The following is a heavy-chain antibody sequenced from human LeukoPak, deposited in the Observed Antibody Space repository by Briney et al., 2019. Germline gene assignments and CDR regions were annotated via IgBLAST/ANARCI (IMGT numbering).Heavy chain of an antibody. J-gene: IGHJ4*02. CDR2: IYYSGNT. CDR3: ARRGYCASASCYRVFDY. D-gene: IGHD2-2*02. V-gene: IGHV4-39*01. CDR1: GGSISSNGYS. Sequence: SETLSLTCTVSGGSISSNGYSWGWIRQPPGTGLEWIGNIYYSGNTYYNPSLKSRVTISVDTSNNQFSLKLSSVTATDTAIYYCARRGYCASASCYRVFDYWGQGTLVTVSS.